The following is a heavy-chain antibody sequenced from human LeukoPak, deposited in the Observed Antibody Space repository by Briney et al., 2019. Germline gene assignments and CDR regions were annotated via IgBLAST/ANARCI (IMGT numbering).Heavy chain of an antibody. CDR2: INPKSGET. D-gene: IGHD4-11*01. J-gene: IGHJ4*02. V-gene: IGHV1-2*02. CDR1: AYTFTDYY. Sequence: SSVKVSCKSSAYTFTDYYIHWVRQAPGQGLGWMGGINPKSGETNTAQKFQGRVTMTGDTSISTAYMELRRVTSDDTAVYYCARDRDYSNTERGFDYWGQGTLVTVSS. CDR3: ARDRDYSNTERGFDY.